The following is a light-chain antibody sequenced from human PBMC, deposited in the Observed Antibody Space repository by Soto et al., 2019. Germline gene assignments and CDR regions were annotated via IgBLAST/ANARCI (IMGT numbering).Light chain of an antibody. Sequence: QSALTQPASVSGSPGQSITISCTGTSNDVGSCNCVSWYQQHPGKAPKLLISDVTTRPSGVSNRFSGSKSVNTASLTISGLQPEDEADYYCSSYSTIATRVFGSGTKLTVL. CDR3: SSYSTIATRV. CDR1: SNDVGSCNC. V-gene: IGLV2-14*03. J-gene: IGLJ1*01. CDR2: DVT.